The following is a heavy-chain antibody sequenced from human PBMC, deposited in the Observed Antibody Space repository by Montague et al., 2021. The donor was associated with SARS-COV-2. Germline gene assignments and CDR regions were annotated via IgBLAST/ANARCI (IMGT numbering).Heavy chain of an antibody. CDR3: ARGINSAGSYYYHLDV. CDR1: GGSMSGYN. CDR2: MYNSEDT. Sequence: SETLSLTCNVAGGSMSGYNWSWIRQPPGKGLQWIGSMYNSEDTSYNPSLKSRVTILVDTSKKQLSLRLSSVTAADTAVYFCARGINSAGSYYYHLDVWGQGTTVTVSS. V-gene: IGHV4-59*01. D-gene: IGHD2-21*01. J-gene: IGHJ6*02.